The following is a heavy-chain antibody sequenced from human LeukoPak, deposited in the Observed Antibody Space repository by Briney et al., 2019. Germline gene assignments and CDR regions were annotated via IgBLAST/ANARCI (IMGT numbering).Heavy chain of an antibody. Sequence: GGSLRLSCEASGFIFSSYWMSWVRQAPGKGLEWVANIKQDGSGKYYVDSVKGRFTISRDNAKNSLYLQMNTLRVEDTAVYYCARDSYYSRDYWGQGTLVTVSS. J-gene: IGHJ4*02. CDR3: ARDSYYSRDY. CDR2: IKQDGSGK. V-gene: IGHV3-7*01. D-gene: IGHD2-21*01. CDR1: GFIFSSYW.